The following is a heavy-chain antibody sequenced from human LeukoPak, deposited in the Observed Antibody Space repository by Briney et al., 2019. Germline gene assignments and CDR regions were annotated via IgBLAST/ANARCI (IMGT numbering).Heavy chain of an antibody. Sequence: SETLSLTCAVYGGSFSGYYWSWIRQPPGKGVGWMGEINHSGSTNYNPSLKSRVTISVDTSKNQFSLKLSSVTAADTAVYYCARGGGSGSYYNWFDPWGQGTLVTVSS. V-gene: IGHV4-34*01. J-gene: IGHJ5*02. CDR2: INHSGST. CDR1: GGSFSGYY. D-gene: IGHD3-10*01. CDR3: ARGGGSGSYYNWFDP.